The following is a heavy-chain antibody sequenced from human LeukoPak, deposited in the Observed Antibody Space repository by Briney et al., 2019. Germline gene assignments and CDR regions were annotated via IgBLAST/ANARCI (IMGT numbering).Heavy chain of an antibody. D-gene: IGHD6-19*01. Sequence: GESLKISCNSSGYSFTSYWIGWVRQMLGKGLEWMGIIYPGDSETRYSPSFQGQVTISADKSISTAYLQWSSLKASDTAMYYCARIRIAVAGFDPWGQGTLVTVSS. V-gene: IGHV5-51*01. CDR3: ARIRIAVAGFDP. CDR2: IYPGDSET. CDR1: GYSFTSYW. J-gene: IGHJ5*02.